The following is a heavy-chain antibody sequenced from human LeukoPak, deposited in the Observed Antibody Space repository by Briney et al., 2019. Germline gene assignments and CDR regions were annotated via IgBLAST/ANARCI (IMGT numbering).Heavy chain of an antibody. Sequence: SGPTLVNPPQPLTLTCTFSGFSLSTSGVGVGWIRQPPGKALEWLALIYRDDDKRYSPSLKSRLTITKDTSKNQVVLTMTNMDPGDTPTYYCPHERGPRVADSWGQETLVTVSS. CDR1: GFSLSTSGVG. J-gene: IGHJ4*02. CDR3: PHERGPRVADS. CDR2: IYRDDDK. V-gene: IGHV2-5*02.